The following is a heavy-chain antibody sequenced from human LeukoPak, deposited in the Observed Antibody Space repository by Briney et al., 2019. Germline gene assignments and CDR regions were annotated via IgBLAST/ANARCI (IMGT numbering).Heavy chain of an antibody. CDR2: MSPSGTT. CDR3: ARGQDDRSGTFDY. CDR1: GDSVSSGNYY. D-gene: IGHD3-22*01. Sequence: PSGTLSLTCTVSGDSVSSGNYYLSWIRQPPGKGLAWITYMSPSGTTKYNPSLKSRVTTSVDTSRTQFSLRLSSVTAADTAVYYCARGQDDRSGTFDYWGQGILVTVSS. J-gene: IGHJ4*02. V-gene: IGHV4-61*01.